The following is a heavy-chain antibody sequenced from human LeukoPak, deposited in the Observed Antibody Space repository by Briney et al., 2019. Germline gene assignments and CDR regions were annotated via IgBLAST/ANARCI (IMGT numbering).Heavy chain of an antibody. CDR2: IYHSGGT. CDR3: ARVPAIEWERGIYYFDY. V-gene: IGHV4-38-2*02. CDR1: GGSLSRYY. Sequence: SETLSLTCTVSGGSLSRYYWGWLRQPPAKGLEWIGGIYHSGGTYNTPPPTGRVSISVDTSKNPFSLTLSSVPAPHTPASYSARVPAIEWERGIYYFDYWGQGTLVTVSS. D-gene: IGHD1-26*01. J-gene: IGHJ4*02.